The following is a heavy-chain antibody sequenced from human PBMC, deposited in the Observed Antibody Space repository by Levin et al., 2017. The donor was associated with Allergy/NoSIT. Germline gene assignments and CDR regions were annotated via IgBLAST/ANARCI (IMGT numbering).Heavy chain of an antibody. D-gene: IGHD1-7*01. V-gene: IGHV3-33*01. Sequence: SCAASGFTFSAYTMHWVRQAPGKGLEWVAVIWNDGSQKYFVDSVKGRFAISRDNSKNTLYLQMNSLRGEDTAVYYCARDGDWNYDVFVDYWGQGTLVTVSS. CDR1: GFTFSAYT. CDR2: IWNDGSQK. J-gene: IGHJ4*02. CDR3: ARDGDWNYDVFVDY.